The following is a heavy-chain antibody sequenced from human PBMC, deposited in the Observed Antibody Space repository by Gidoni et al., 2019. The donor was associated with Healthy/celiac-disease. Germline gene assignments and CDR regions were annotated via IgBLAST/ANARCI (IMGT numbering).Heavy chain of an antibody. D-gene: IGHD3-10*01. CDR2: INWNGGIT. J-gene: IGHJ6*02. V-gene: IGHV3-20*04. CDR1: ASTLDDYG. CDR3: ARGTYYYGSGSPWYGMDV. Sequence: EVQLVEPGGGVVRPGGALRLSCAASASTLDDYGRSWVRQAPGKGLEWVSGINWNGGITGYADSVKGRCTISRDNAKNSLYLQMNRLRAEDTALYYCARGTYYYGSGSPWYGMDVWGQGTTVTVSS.